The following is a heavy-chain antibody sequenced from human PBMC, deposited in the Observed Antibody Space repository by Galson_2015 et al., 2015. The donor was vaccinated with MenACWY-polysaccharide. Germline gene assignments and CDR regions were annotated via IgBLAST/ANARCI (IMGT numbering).Heavy chain of an antibody. V-gene: IGHV4-31*03. CDR3: ARGGRAFSNRRWFDP. CDR1: GDSITSGGYF. D-gene: IGHD3-16*01. Sequence: LSLTCTVSGDSITSGGYFWSWIRQHPGKGLEWIASISYDGGTYYNPSLKNRVTISVDTPNNQFSLKLNSVTAADTAVYYCARGGRAFSNRRWFDPWGQGTLVTVSS. CDR2: ISYDGGT. J-gene: IGHJ5*02.